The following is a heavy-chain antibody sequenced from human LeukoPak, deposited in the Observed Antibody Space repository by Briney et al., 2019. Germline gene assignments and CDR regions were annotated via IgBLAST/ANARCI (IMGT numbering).Heavy chain of an antibody. D-gene: IGHD5-12*01. Sequence: PGGSLRLSCAASGFTFSTHWMSWVRQAPGKGLQWVANIKEDGSEKYDVDSVKGRFTISRDNAKNSLYLQMNSLRAEDTAVYYCARDGRGYMLDFWGQGTLVTVSS. CDR3: ARDGRGYMLDF. CDR2: IKEDGSEK. J-gene: IGHJ4*02. V-gene: IGHV3-7*01. CDR1: GFTFSTHW.